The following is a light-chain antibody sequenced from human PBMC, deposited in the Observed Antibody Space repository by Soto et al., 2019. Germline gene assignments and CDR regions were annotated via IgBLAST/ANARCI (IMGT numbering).Light chain of an antibody. CDR2: AAS. Sequence: EIVLTQSPVTLSLSPGERATLSCRASRSFASSYLGWYQQKPGQAPRLLIYAASTRATGIPDRFSGSGSATDFTLTISRLEPEDSAVYYCQHYDSSPPYTFGQGIKVDIK. CDR3: QHYDSSPPYT. CDR1: RSFASSY. J-gene: IGKJ2*01. V-gene: IGKV3-20*01.